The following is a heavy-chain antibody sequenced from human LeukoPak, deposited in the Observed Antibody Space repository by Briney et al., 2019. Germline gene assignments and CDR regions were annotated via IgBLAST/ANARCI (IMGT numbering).Heavy chain of an antibody. CDR3: ARKAGDSSGNYPY. D-gene: IGHD3-22*01. CDR2: ISYDGSNK. CDR1: GFTFSSYG. J-gene: IGHJ4*02. Sequence: GGSLRLSCAASGFTFSSYGMHWVRQAPGKGLEWVAVISYDGSNKYYADSVKGRFTIYRDNSKHTLYLQMNSLRTEDTAVYYCARKAGDSSGNYPYWGEGSLVIVAS. V-gene: IGHV3-30*19.